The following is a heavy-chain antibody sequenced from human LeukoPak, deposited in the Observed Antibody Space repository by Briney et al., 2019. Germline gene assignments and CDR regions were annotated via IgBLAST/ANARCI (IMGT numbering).Heavy chain of an antibody. D-gene: IGHD6-19*01. Sequence: PGGSLRLSCVVSGFTFDDYPMHWVRQAPGKGLEWVSGISWNSAYIGYADSVKGRFTISRDNAKNSLFLQMNSLRVEDTAVYYCARVHIAVAGPYVDYWGQGTLVTVSS. CDR3: ARVHIAVAGPYVDY. J-gene: IGHJ4*02. CDR2: ISWNSAYI. CDR1: GFTFDDYP. V-gene: IGHV3-9*01.